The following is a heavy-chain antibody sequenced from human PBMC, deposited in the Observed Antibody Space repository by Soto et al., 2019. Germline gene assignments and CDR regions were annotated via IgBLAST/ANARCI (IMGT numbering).Heavy chain of an antibody. CDR1: SGSIFTTNW. D-gene: IGHD3-16*01. J-gene: IGHJ3*01. CDR2: IYHSGSP. V-gene: IGHV4-4*02. Sequence: QVQLQESGPGLVKPSGTLSLTCAASSGSIFTTNWWSWVRQSPGRGLQWIGDIYHSGSPKYNPSLKSRVSISIDKCKDRFFLNLTSVTAADTAVDYCARKPDVATAKVGGGYVFDVWGQGTMVTVSS. CDR3: ARKPDVATAKVGGGYVFDV.